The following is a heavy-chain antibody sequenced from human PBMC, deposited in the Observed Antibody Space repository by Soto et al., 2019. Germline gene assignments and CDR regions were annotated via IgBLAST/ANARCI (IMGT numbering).Heavy chain of an antibody. D-gene: IGHD3-22*01. CDR2: INAGNGNT. CDR3: ASRLGPETYYYDSSGYFPLDY. CDR1: GYTFTSYA. V-gene: IGHV1-3*01. J-gene: IGHJ4*02. Sequence: QVQLVQSGAEVKKPGASVKVSCKASGYTFTSYAMHWVRQAPGQRLEWMGWINAGNGNTKYSQKFQGRVTITRDTSANTAYMELSSLRSEDTAVYYCASRLGPETYYYDSSGYFPLDYWGQGTLVTVSS.